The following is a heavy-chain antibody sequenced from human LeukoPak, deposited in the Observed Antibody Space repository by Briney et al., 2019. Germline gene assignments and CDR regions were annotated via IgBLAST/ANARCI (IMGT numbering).Heavy chain of an antibody. CDR2: IKSKTDGGTT. Sequence: GGSLRLSCAASGFIFNSRAMHWVRQAPGKGLEWVGRIKSKTDGGTTDYAAPVKGRFTISRDDSKNTQYLQMNSLKTEDTAVYYCTTYYYDSTSDFGYWGQGTLVTVSS. CDR3: TTYYYDSTSDFGY. J-gene: IGHJ4*02. D-gene: IGHD3-22*01. V-gene: IGHV3-15*01. CDR1: GFIFNSRA.